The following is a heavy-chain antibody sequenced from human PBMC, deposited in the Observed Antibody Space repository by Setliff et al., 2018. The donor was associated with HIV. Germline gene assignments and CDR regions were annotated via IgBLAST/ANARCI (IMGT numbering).Heavy chain of an antibody. CDR1: GFTFGDHA. D-gene: IGHD3-3*01. CDR3: TSARDFWSGYYTVPYYFHY. Sequence: GGSLRLSCTASGFTFGDHAVSWVRQAPGKGLEWVAFIRSKTYGGATEYAASLKGGFTISRYDSKRVAYLQMNSLKTENTAVYYCTSARDFWSGYYTVPYYFHYWGQGTLVTVSS. CDR2: IRSKTYGGAT. V-gene: IGHV3-49*04. J-gene: IGHJ4*02.